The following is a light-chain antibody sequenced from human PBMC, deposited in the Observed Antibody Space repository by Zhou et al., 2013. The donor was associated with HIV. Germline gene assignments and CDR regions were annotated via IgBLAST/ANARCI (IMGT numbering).Light chain of an antibody. J-gene: IGKJ1*01. Sequence: DIQLTQSPSTLSASVGDRVTIACRASQSLDSWLAWYQQTPGEAPKLLMYKASTLQSGVSSRFSGSGSGTDFTLTISRLQPDDFATYFCQQYNSYPRTFGQGTKVEIK. CDR1: QSLDSW. V-gene: IGKV1-5*03. CDR2: KAS. CDR3: QQYNSYPRT.